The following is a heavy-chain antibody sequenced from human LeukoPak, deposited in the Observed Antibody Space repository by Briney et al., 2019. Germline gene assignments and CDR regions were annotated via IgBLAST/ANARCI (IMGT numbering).Heavy chain of an antibody. CDR2: ISSSSSYI. CDR3: ARNYDSGYDRFFDY. D-gene: IGHD5-12*01. V-gene: IGHV3-21*01. J-gene: IGHJ4*02. CDR1: GFTFSSYS. Sequence: GGSLRLSCAASGFTFSSYSMNWVRQAPGKGLEWVSSISSSSSYIYYADSVKGRFTISRDNAKNSLYLQMNSLRAEDTAVYYCARNYDSGYDRFFDYWGQGTPVTVSS.